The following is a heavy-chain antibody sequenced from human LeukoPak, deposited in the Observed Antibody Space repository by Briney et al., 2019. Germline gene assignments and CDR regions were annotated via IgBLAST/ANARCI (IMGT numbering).Heavy chain of an antibody. CDR3: AKDGFDYYDSSGYYYFDY. CDR2: ISTSGGGI. Sequence: GGSLRLSCAASGFTFSNYAMSWVRQAPGKGLEWVSGISTSGGGIYYAHSVKGRFTISRDNSMNTLYLQMYSLRDNDTAVYYCAKDGFDYYDSSGYYYFDYWGHGTLVTVSS. CDR1: GFTFSNYA. J-gene: IGHJ4*01. V-gene: IGHV3-23*01. D-gene: IGHD3-22*01.